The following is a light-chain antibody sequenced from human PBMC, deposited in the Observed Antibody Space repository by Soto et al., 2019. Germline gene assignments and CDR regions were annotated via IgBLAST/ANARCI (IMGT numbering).Light chain of an antibody. CDR3: QHYYSTPFT. CDR2: WAS. J-gene: IGKJ3*01. CDR1: QSVLYSSNTKNY. Sequence: DIVMTQSPDSLAVSLGERATINCKSSQSVLYSSNTKNYLAWYQQKPGQPPKLLIYWASTRKSGVPDRFSGSGSGTDFTLTISSLQAEDVAVYYCQHYYSTPFTFGPGTKVDIK. V-gene: IGKV4-1*01.